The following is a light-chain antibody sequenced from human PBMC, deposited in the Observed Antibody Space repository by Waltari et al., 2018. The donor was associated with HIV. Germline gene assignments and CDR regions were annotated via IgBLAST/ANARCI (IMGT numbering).Light chain of an antibody. V-gene: IGKV4-1*01. CDR1: RTVFYCSDNQNY. CDR3: QQYFTVPPT. J-gene: IGKJ4*01. CDR2: GAS. Sequence: DIVLTQSPDSLAVSLVERATRNCPSRRTVFYCSDNQNYLTWYLQKPGQSPKVLIFGASTRASGVPDRFSGSGSGTNFSLTLSSLQADDVGIYYCQQYFTVPPTFGGGTKVEI.